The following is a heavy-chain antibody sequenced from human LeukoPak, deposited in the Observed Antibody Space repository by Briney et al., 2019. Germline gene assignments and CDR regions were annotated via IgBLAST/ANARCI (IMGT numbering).Heavy chain of an antibody. CDR1: GDSISGTNW. Sequence: SGTLSLTCGVSGDSISGTNWWSWVRQPPGQGLEWIGEISLAGQTNYNPSLNGRVTVSLDKSSNQLSLHLTSVTAADTATYFCSRESGPFCPFGYWGQGALVIVSS. D-gene: IGHD1-26*01. CDR2: ISLAGQT. V-gene: IGHV4-4*02. J-gene: IGHJ4*02. CDR3: SRESGPFCPFGY.